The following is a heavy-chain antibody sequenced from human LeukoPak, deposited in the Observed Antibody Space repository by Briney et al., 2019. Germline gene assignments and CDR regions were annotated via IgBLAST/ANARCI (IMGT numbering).Heavy chain of an antibody. CDR1: GDSVSSNSAA. V-gene: IGHV6-1*01. CDR2: TYYRSKWST. Sequence: SQTLSLTCAISGDSVSSNSAAWNWIRQSPSRGLEWLGRTYYRSKWSTYYAVSVKSRISINRDTSENQISLQLNSVTPEDTAVYYCARSTGPIDYWGQGTLVTVSS. CDR3: ARSTGPIDY. J-gene: IGHJ4*02. D-gene: IGHD1-1*01.